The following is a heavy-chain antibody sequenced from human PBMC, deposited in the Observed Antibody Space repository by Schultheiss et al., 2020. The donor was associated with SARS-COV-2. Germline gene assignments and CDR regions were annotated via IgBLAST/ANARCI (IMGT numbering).Heavy chain of an antibody. CDR2: INRGGST. CDR3: ARGGSEYSSSSVAEWFDP. D-gene: IGHD6-6*01. Sequence: SQTLSLTCAVYGGSFSDYHWTWIRQPPGKGLEWIGEINRGGSTTYNPSLKGRVSISVDTSKNQFSLKLSSVTAADTAVYYCARGGSEYSSSSVAEWFDPWGQGTLVTVSS. CDR1: GGSFSDYH. V-gene: IGHV4-34*01. J-gene: IGHJ5*02.